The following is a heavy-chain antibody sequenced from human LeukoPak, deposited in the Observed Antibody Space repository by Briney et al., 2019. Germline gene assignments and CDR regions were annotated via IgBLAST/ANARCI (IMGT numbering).Heavy chain of an antibody. V-gene: IGHV3-48*03. CDR2: ISTSRSTI. Sequence: GGSLRLSCAASGFIFSSYEMNWVRQAPGKGLEWVSYISTSRSTIYYADSVKGRFTISRDNAKNSLYLQMNSLRAEDTAAYYCARALTGDNSWRNDAFDIWGQGTMVTVSS. CDR1: GFIFSSYE. J-gene: IGHJ3*02. CDR3: ARALTGDNSWRNDAFDI. D-gene: IGHD7-27*01.